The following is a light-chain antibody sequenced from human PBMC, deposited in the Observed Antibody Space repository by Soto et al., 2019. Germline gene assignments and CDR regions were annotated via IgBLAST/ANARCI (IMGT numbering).Light chain of an antibody. V-gene: IGLV7-43*01. CDR3: LLYLSGHVRL. CDR2: NTN. J-gene: IGLJ2*01. Sequence: QTVVTQEPSLTVSPGGTVTLTCASSTGEVTSGYLPNWIQQKPGQAPRSLIYNTNNKYSWTPARFSGSLLGGKAALTLSGVQPEYEADYYCLLYLSGHVRLFGGGTKLTVL. CDR1: TGEVTSGYL.